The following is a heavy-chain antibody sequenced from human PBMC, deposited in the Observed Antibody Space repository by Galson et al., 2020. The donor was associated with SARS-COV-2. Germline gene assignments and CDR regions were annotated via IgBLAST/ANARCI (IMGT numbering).Heavy chain of an antibody. V-gene: IGHV3-30*01. CDR3: ARDRPLAPLKYSSSWYSDYYYYMDV. Sequence: GGSLRLSCAASGFTFSSYAMHWVRQAPGKGLEWVAVISYDGSNKYYADSVKGRFTISRDNSKNTLYLQMNSLRAEDTAVYYCARDRPLAPLKYSSSWYSDYYYYMDVWGKGTTVTVSS. J-gene: IGHJ6*03. CDR1: GFTFSSYA. D-gene: IGHD6-13*01. CDR2: ISYDGSNK.